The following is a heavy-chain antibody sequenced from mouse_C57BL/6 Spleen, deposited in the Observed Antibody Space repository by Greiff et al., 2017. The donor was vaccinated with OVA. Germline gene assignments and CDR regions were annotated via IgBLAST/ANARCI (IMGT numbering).Heavy chain of an antibody. CDR1: GYTFTSYW. D-gene: IGHD2-4*01. CDR2: IDPSDSYT. CDR3: ARSGDYDGAYFDY. Sequence: QVQLQQPGAELVMPGASVKLSCKASGYTFTSYWMPWVKQRPGQGLEWIGEIDPSDSYTNYNQKFKGKSTLTVDKSSSTAYMQLSSLTSEDSAVYYCARSGDYDGAYFDYWGQGTTLTVSS. V-gene: IGHV1-69*01. J-gene: IGHJ2*01.